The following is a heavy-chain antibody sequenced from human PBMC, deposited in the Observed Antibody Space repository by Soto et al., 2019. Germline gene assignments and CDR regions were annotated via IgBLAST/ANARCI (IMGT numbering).Heavy chain of an antibody. D-gene: IGHD3-10*01. CDR3: ARDSITMVRGALNGMDV. CDR2: IYYSGST. Sequence: TSETLSLTCTVSGGSISSYYWSWIRQPPGKGLEWIGYIYYSGSTNYNPSLKSRVTISVDTSKNQFSLKLSSVTAADTAVYYCARDSITMVRGALNGMDVWGQGTTVTVSS. J-gene: IGHJ6*02. CDR1: GGSISSYY. V-gene: IGHV4-59*01.